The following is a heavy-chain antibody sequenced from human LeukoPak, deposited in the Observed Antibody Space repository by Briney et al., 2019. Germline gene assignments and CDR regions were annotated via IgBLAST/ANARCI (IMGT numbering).Heavy chain of an antibody. V-gene: IGHV3-11*01. CDR3: ATDGAGFDT. CDR1: GFTFNDYY. J-gene: IGHJ5*02. Sequence: GGSLRLSCAASGFTFNDYYRSWIRQAPGKGLEWLSYINIGGTNTHYADSVKGRFTISRDNAKKSLYLEMNNLRAEDTAVYYCATDGAGFDTWGQGVMVTVSS. CDR2: INIGGTNT.